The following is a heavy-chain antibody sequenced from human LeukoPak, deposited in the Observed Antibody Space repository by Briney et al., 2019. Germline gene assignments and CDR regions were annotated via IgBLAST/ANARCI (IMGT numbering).Heavy chain of an antibody. CDR2: IWNDGSNK. V-gene: IGHV3-30*19. Sequence: GGSLRLSCATSGFTFSRIAMHWVRQAPGKGLEWVAVIWNDGSNKYYADSVKGRFTISRDNSKNTLYLQMNSLRAEDTAVYYCARDSDIVVVPSKRYYYYYGMDVWGQGTTVTVSS. D-gene: IGHD2-2*01. CDR1: GFTFSRIA. CDR3: ARDSDIVVVPSKRYYYYYGMDV. J-gene: IGHJ6*02.